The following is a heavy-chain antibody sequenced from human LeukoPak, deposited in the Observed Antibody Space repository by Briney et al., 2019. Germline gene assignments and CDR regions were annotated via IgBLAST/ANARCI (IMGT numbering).Heavy chain of an antibody. CDR3: AGGNAMEV. Sequence: GGSLRLSCAVSGFPFSDSWMYWVRQAPGKGLEGVASIKKDGTGISYVDSVRGRFIISRDNARNSLYLQMDSLRVEDTAVYFCAGGNAMEVWGKGTAVTVSS. D-gene: IGHD1-1*01. J-gene: IGHJ6*03. V-gene: IGHV3-7*03. CDR1: GFPFSDSW. CDR2: IKKDGTGI.